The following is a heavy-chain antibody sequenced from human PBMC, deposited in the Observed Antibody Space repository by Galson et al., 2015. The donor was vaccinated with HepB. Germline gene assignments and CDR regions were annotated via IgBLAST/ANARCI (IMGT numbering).Heavy chain of an antibody. Sequence: SVKVSCKASGYEFTNYGISWVRQAPGQGLEWMGWIDSYNSHTVESERFQGRVTMTVDTSTGTAYLEVRSLRYDDTAVYFCARDRSRRRTKFGPRHSSAGMDVWGQGTTVVVSS. V-gene: IGHV1-18*01. CDR2: IDSYNSHT. CDR1: GYEFTNYG. D-gene: IGHD3/OR15-3a*01. J-gene: IGHJ6*02. CDR3: ARDRSRRRTKFGPRHSSAGMDV.